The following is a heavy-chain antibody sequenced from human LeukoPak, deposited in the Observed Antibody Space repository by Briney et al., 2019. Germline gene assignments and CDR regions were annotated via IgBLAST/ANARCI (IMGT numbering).Heavy chain of an antibody. V-gene: IGHV3-23*01. D-gene: IGHD4/OR15-4a*01. J-gene: IGHJ4*02. CDR2: ISGSAGMT. CDR3: ARRAGAYSHPYDY. CDR1: GFTSSDFD. Sequence: GGSLRLSCAASGFTSSDFDMSWVRQAPGKGLEWVSSISGSAGMTEYADSVKGRFTISRDKSKNTLYLQMNSLRADDTAVYYCARRAGAYSHPYDYWGQGTLVTVSS.